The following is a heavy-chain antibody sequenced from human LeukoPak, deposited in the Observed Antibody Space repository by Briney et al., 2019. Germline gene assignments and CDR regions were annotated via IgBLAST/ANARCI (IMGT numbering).Heavy chain of an antibody. V-gene: IGHV3-9*01. CDR2: ISWNSGSI. CDR1: GFTFDDYA. CDR3: AKNGGSGWYGVDY. D-gene: IGHD6-19*01. Sequence: QPGGSLRLSCVASGFTFDDYAMHWVRQAPGKGLEWVSGISWNSGSIGYADSVKGRFTISRDNAKNSLYLQMNSLRVEDTALYYCAKNGGSGWYGVDYWGQGTLVTVSS. J-gene: IGHJ4*02.